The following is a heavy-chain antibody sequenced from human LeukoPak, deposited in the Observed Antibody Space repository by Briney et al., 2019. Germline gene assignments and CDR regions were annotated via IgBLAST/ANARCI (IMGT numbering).Heavy chain of an antibody. CDR3: ASTTYYYDSSGYYSGDYYYYMDV. Sequence: SETLSLTCTVSGGSISSSSYYWGWIRQPPGKGLEWIGSIYYSGSTYYNPSLKSRVTISVDTSKNQFSLKLSSVTAADTAVYCCASTTYYYDSSGYYSGDYYYYMDVWGKGTTVTVSS. V-gene: IGHV4-39*07. CDR2: IYYSGST. D-gene: IGHD3-22*01. CDR1: GGSISSSSYY. J-gene: IGHJ6*03.